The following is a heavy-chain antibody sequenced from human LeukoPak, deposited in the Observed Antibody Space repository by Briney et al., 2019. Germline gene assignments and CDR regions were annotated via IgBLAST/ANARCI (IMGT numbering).Heavy chain of an antibody. J-gene: IGHJ4*02. CDR1: GFTFSSYT. CDR2: ISSSSNYI. Sequence: GGSLRLSCAAPGFTFSSYTMNWVRQAPGKGLEWVSSISSSSNYIHYAASVKGRITISRDNAKNSLYLQMNSLRGEDTAVYYCAREGYGYWGQGTLVTVSS. D-gene: IGHD5-12*01. CDR3: AREGYGY. V-gene: IGHV3-21*01.